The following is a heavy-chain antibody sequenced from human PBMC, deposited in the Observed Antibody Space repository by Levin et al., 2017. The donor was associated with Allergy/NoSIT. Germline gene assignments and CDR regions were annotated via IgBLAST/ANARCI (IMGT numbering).Heavy chain of an antibody. CDR1: GFTFSSYG. J-gene: IGHJ4*02. D-gene: IGHD3-22*01. CDR3: AKDRYYYDSSGSPDY. Sequence: GGSLRLSCAASGFTFSSYGMHWVRQAPGKGLEWVAVISYDGSNKYYADSVKGRFTISRDNSKNTLYLQMNSLRAEDTAVYYCAKDRYYYDSSGSPDYWGQGTLVTVSS. V-gene: IGHV3-30*18. CDR2: ISYDGSNK.